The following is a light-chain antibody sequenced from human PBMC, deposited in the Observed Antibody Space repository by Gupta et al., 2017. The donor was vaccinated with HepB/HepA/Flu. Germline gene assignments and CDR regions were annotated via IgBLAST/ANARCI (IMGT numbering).Light chain of an antibody. CDR1: QSISSN. CDR3: QQYDDELTIT. CDR2: GAS. V-gene: IGKV3-15*01. J-gene: IGKJ5*01. Sequence: EIVMTPSPDTLSVSPGESATLSCRDSQSISSNFAWYQHNPGLAPRLLIFGASTRATGIPDRFSGSGSGTEFTLTIGSLESEDFAIYFCQQYDDELTITFGQGTRLEMK.